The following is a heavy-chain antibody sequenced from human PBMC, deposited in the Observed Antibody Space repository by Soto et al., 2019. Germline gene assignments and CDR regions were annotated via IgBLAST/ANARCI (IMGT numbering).Heavy chain of an antibody. CDR3: ARTRRGSYYYYYGMDV. CDR2: INHSGST. CDR1: GGSFSGYY. J-gene: IGHJ6*02. Sequence: SETLSLTCAVYGGSFSGYYWSWIRQPPGKGLEWIGEINHSGSTNYNPSLKSRVTISVDTSKNHFSLKLSSVTAADTAVYYCARTRRGSYYYYYGMDVWGQGTTVTVSS. D-gene: IGHD2-15*01. V-gene: IGHV4-34*01.